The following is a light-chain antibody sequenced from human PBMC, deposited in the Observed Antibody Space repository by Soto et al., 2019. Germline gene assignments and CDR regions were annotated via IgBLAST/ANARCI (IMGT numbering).Light chain of an antibody. CDR3: QQYFDVPFT. Sequence: DIMMSHSHDSLSVSLGDRSTINFKSIQSFLYSSNNKNYLAWYQQKPGQPPQLIIYWASTRESGVPERFSGSGSGTDFTLTISSLEAEDVAFYWCQQYFDVPFTFGGGTKV. CDR1: QSFLYSSNNKNY. V-gene: IGKV4-1*01. CDR2: WAS. J-gene: IGKJ4*02.